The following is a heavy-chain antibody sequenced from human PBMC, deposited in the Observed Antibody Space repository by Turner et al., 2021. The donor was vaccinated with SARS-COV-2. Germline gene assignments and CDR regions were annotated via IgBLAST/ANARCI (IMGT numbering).Heavy chain of an antibody. CDR1: GFTFSNNG. CDR3: ARGCGGSSGCFLIDY. V-gene: IGHV3-33*01. J-gene: IGHJ4*02. D-gene: IGHD6-19*01. Sequence: QVQLVESGGGVVQPGRSLRLSCEASGFTFSNNGMPWARQAPGKGLECVTIIWNDGSNKYYTDSVRGRFTISRDNSKNTLYLQMNSLRAEDTAVYYCARGCGGSSGCFLIDYWGPGTLVTVSS. CDR2: IWNDGSNK.